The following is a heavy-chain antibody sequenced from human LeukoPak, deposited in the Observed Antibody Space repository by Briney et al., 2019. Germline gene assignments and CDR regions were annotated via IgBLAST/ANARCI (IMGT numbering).Heavy chain of an antibody. J-gene: IGHJ5*02. CDR3: ARDPGSTRGFDP. V-gene: IGHV4-59*01. CDR2: IYYSGST. CDR1: GGSISSYY. Sequence: SVTLSLTCTVSGGSISSYYWSWIRQPPGKGLEWIGYIYYSGSTNYNPSLKSRVTISVDTSKNQFSLKLSPVTAADTAVYYCARDPGSTRGFDPWGQGALVTVSS. D-gene: IGHD2-2*01.